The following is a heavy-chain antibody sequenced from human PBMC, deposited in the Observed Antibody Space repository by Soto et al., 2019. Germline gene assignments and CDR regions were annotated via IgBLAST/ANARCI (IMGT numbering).Heavy chain of an antibody. CDR2: IIPILGIA. CDR1: GGTFSSYT. V-gene: IGHV1-69*02. Sequence: ASVKVSCKASGGTFSSYTISWVRQAPGQGLEWMGRIIPILGIANYAQKFQGRVTITADKSTSTAYMELSSLRSEDTAVYYCARLWCSSTSCHGDYFDYWGQGTLVTVSS. CDR3: ARLWCSSTSCHGDYFDY. D-gene: IGHD2-2*01. J-gene: IGHJ4*02.